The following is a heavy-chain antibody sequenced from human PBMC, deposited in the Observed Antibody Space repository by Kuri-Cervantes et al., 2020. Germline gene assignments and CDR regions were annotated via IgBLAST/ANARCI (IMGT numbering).Heavy chain of an antibody. J-gene: IGHJ4*02. CDR3: ARDMYSSSWYVSYFDY. Sequence: GGSLRLSCTTSGFRFGDYAMSWVRQAPGKGLDWVGFIRSKAYGEEIQYAASVRGRFTISRDDSKSIAYLQMNSLRAEDTAVYYCARDMYSSSWYVSYFDYWGQGTLVTVSS. CDR2: IRSKAYGEEI. D-gene: IGHD6-13*01. CDR1: GFRFGDYA. V-gene: IGHV3-49*04.